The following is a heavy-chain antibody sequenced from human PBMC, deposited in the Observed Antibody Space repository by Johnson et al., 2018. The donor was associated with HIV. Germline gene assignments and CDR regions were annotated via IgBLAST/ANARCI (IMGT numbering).Heavy chain of an antibody. CDR2: ISWDSGSM. CDR1: GFTFADYY. J-gene: IGHJ3*01. CDR3: ARGDEPSFAFAV. V-gene: IGHV3-11*01. Sequence: QVQLVESGGGLVKPGGSLRLSCAASGFTFADYYMNWMRKAPGKGLEWVSHISWDSGSMGGADSVKGRFTISRDNSKNTLYLQMNSRRAEDTAMHYCARGDEPSFAFAVWGQGTMVPVSS.